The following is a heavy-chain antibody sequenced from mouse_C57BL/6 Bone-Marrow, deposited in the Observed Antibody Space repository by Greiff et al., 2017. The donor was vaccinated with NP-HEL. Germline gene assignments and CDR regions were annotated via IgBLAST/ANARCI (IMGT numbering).Heavy chain of an antibody. V-gene: IGHV1-42*01. CDR3: ARSRIYYYGSSVYFDY. D-gene: IGHD1-1*01. CDR1: GYSFTGYY. CDR2: INPSTGGT. Sequence: VQLQQSGPELVKPGASVKISCKASGYSFTGYYMNWVKQSAEKSLEWIGEINPSTGGTTYNQKFKAKATLTVDKSSSTAYMQLKSLTSEDSAVYYCARSRIYYYGSSVYFDYWGQGTTLTVSS. J-gene: IGHJ2*01.